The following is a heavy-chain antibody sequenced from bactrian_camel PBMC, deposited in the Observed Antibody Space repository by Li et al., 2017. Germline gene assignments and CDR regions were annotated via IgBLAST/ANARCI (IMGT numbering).Heavy chain of an antibody. CDR1: GFIFSGYA. CDR2: VDNGGGGT. CDR3: AAERSGRRWSFLSELNEDYFGY. V-gene: IGHV3S31*01. Sequence: DVQLVESGGGLVQPGGSLRLSCEASGFIFSGYAMSWVRQAAGKGLEWVSRVDNGGGGTDYADSVKGRFTISRDNAKNTLYLHMSNMEPEDTAMYYCAAERSGRRWSFLSELNEDYFGYWGQGTQVTVS. J-gene: IGHJ6*01. D-gene: IGHD6*01.